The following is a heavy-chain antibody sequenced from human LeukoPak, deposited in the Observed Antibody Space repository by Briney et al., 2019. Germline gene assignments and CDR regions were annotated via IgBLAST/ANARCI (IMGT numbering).Heavy chain of an antibody. J-gene: IGHJ5*01. CDR2: ISSSSSPI. D-gene: IGHD1-1*01. CDR1: GFTISSYA. Sequence: GGSLRLSCAASGFTISSYAMNWVRQAPGKGLEWVSYISSSSSPINYADSVKGRFTISRDNAKNSLYLQMNSLRDEDTAVYYCARDCRLNCARQPGFDSWGQGTLVTVSS. V-gene: IGHV3-48*02. CDR3: ARDCRLNCARQPGFDS.